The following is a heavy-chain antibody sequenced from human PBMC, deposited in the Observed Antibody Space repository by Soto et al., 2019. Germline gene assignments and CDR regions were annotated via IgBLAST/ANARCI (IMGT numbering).Heavy chain of an antibody. Sequence: QVQLQESGPGLVKPSQTLSLTCTVSGASINSGDYYWSWIRQPPGKGMEWIGYIYYSGSTYHNPSLKRRVTISVDMPKNQFSLKLGSVTAADTAVYYCATVPTYYYDRSCCANAFHTWGQGTMVTVSS. V-gene: IGHV4-30-4*01. D-gene: IGHD3-22*01. J-gene: IGHJ3*02. CDR1: GASINSGDYY. CDR3: ATVPTYYYDRSCCANAFHT. CDR2: IYYSGST.